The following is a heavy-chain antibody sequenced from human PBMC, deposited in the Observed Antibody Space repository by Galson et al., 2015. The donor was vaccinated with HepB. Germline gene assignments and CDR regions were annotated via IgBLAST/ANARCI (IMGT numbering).Heavy chain of an antibody. CDR3: AKDSGDSSSWYYFDY. Sequence: SLRLSCAASGFTFSSYGMHWVRQAPGKGLEWVSAISGSGGSTYYADSVKGRFTISRDNSKNTLYLQMNSLRAEDTAVYYCAKDSGDSSSWYYFDYWGQGTLVTVSS. J-gene: IGHJ4*02. V-gene: IGHV3-23*01. D-gene: IGHD6-13*01. CDR1: GFTFSSYG. CDR2: ISGSGGST.